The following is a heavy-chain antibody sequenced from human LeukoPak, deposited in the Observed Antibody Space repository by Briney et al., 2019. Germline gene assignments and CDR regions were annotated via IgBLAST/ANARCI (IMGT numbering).Heavy chain of an antibody. CDR1: GGTFSSYA. Sequence: SVKVSCKASGGTFSSYAISWVRQAPGQGLDWMGGIIPIFGTANYAQKFQGRVTITADESTSTAYMELSSLRSEDTAVYYCARGPTSGSNGIYYYYYYMDVWGKGTTVTISS. CDR3: ARGPTSGSNGIYYYYYYMDV. CDR2: IIPIFGTA. V-gene: IGHV1-69*13. D-gene: IGHD1-26*01. J-gene: IGHJ6*03.